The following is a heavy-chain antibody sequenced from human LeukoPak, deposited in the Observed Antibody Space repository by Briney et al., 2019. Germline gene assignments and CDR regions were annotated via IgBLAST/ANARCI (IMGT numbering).Heavy chain of an antibody. CDR2: IIPIFGTA. CDR3: ARHRFPYGDSFN. J-gene: IGHJ4*02. Sequence: SVKVSCKASGGTFSSYAISWVRQAPGQGLELMGRIIPIFGTANYAQKFQGRVTITTDESTSSAYMELSSLRSEDTAVYYCARHRFPYGDSFNWGQGTLVTVSS. D-gene: IGHD4-17*01. CDR1: GGTFSSYA. V-gene: IGHV1-69*05.